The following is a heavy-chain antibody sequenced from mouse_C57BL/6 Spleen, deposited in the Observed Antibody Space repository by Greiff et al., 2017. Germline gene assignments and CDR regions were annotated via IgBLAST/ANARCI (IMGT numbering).Heavy chain of an antibody. D-gene: IGHD1-1*01. CDR2: IYPGDGDT. CDR3: ARGDYYYGSSYWFAY. J-gene: IGHJ3*01. CDR1: GYAFSSYW. Sequence: QVQLQQSGAELVKPGASVKISCKASGYAFSSYWMNWVKQRPGKGLEWIGQIYPGDGDTNYNGKFKGKATLTADKSSSTAYMQLSSLTSEDSAVYFCARGDYYYGSSYWFAYWGQGTLVTVSA. V-gene: IGHV1-80*01.